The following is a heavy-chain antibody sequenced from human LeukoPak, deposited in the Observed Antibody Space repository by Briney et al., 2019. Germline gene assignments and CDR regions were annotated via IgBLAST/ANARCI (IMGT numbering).Heavy chain of an antibody. CDR1: GGSINSGDNY. Sequence: SETLSLTCTVSGGSINSGDNYWSWIRQPPGKGLEWIGSIFYSGSTYYNPSLNSRVTISIDTSKNQFSLRLSSVTAADTAVYYCARQMNTVTADYWGQGTLVTVSS. CDR2: IFYSGST. V-gene: IGHV4-39*01. J-gene: IGHJ4*02. CDR3: ARQMNTVTADY. D-gene: IGHD4-17*01.